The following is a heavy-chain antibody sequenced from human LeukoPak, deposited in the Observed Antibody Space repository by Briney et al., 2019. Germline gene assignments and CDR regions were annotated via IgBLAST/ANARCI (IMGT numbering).Heavy chain of an antibody. V-gene: IGHV3-66*01. D-gene: IGHD6-19*01. Sequence: AGGSLRLSCAASGFIVSENYMSWVRQAPGKGLEWVSTVYSGGLTFYADPVKGRFTISRDNSKNTLYLQMSSLRAEDRAVYYCVRDRWPGLGDFWGQGTTVTVSS. J-gene: IGHJ6*02. CDR3: VRDRWPGLGDF. CDR2: VYSGGLT. CDR1: GFIVSENY.